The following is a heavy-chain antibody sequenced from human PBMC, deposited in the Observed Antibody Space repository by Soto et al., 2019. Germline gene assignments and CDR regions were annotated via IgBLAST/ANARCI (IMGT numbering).Heavy chain of an antibody. CDR1: GYTLTELS. Sequence: GASVKVSCKVSGYTLTELSMHWVRQAPGKGLEWMGGFDPEDGETIYAQKFQGRVTMTEDASTDTAYMELSSLRSEDTAVYYCATEADFWNGLDYWGQGTLVTVSS. CDR3: ATEADFWNGLDY. D-gene: IGHD3-3*01. V-gene: IGHV1-24*01. CDR2: FDPEDGET. J-gene: IGHJ4*02.